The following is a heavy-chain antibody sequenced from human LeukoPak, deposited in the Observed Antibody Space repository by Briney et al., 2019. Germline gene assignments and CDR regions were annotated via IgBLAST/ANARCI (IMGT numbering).Heavy chain of an antibody. D-gene: IGHD6-19*01. CDR2: INSDGSST. CDR1: GFTFSSYW. V-gene: IGHV3-74*01. J-gene: IGHJ4*02. Sequence: GRSLRLACAASGFTFSSYWMHWVRQAPGEGLVWLSRINSDGSSTRYADSVKGRFTISRDNATNTLYLQMNSLRAEDTAVYYCARVKQWPVSFDYWGQGTLVTVSS. CDR3: ARVKQWPVSFDY.